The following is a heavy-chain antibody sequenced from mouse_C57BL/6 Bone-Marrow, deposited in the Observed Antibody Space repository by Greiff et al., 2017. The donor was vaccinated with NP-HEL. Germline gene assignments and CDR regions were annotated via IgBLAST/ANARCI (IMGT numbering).Heavy chain of an antibody. Sequence: QVQLQQPGAELVKPGASVKLSCKASGYTFTSYWMQWVKQRPGQGLEWIGEIDPSDSYTNYNQKFKGKATLTVDTSSSTAYMQLSSLRSEDSAVYYCARWPFDYWGQGTTLTVSS. J-gene: IGHJ2*01. CDR1: GYTFTSYW. CDR3: ARWPFDY. V-gene: IGHV1-50*01. CDR2: IDPSDSYT.